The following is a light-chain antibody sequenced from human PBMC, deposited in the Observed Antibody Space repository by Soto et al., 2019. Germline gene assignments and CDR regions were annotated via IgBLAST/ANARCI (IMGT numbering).Light chain of an antibody. CDR2: DVR. Sequence: QSVLTQPASVSGSPGQSITISCTGTGSDIGSYDFVSWYQHHPGKAPKLLIYDVRHRPSGISIRFSGSKSGNTASLAISGLQAEDEAHYYCSSYTNTSTLIVFGGGTKLTVL. CDR3: SSYTNTSTLIV. V-gene: IGLV2-14*03. J-gene: IGLJ2*01. CDR1: GSDIGSYDF.